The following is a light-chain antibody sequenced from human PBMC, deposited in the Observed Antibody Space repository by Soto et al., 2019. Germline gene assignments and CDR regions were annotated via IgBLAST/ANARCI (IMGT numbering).Light chain of an antibody. CDR2: VTS. CDR3: QQTYRIPPT. Sequence: DIQMTQSPSSLSASVGDRVTITCRASQSIANYLNWYQQIPGKAPKLLIYVTSSLQSGVPSRFSGSGSGTDFTLTISNFQPEDFATYYCQQTYRIPPTFGQGTKVDIK. J-gene: IGKJ1*01. V-gene: IGKV1-39*01. CDR1: QSIANY.